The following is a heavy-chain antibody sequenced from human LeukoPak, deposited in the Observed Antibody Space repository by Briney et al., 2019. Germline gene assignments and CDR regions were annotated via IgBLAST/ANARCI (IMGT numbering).Heavy chain of an antibody. Sequence: GGSLRLSCAASGFIVSTYAMSWVRQAPGKGLEWVSGISGGGGGTYFADSVKGRFTISRDNSKNTLYLQMNSLRAEDTTVYYCARESGFGALFPHCMDVWGQGTTVTVSS. CDR3: ARESGFGALFPHCMDV. CDR1: GFIVSTYA. J-gene: IGHJ6*02. CDR2: ISGGGGGT. V-gene: IGHV3-23*01. D-gene: IGHD3-10*01.